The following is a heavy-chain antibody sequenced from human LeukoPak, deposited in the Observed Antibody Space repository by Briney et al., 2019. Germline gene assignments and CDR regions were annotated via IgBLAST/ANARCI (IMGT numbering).Heavy chain of an antibody. CDR2: ISYDGSNK. CDR3: ARSAVDTAMVTVY. D-gene: IGHD5-18*01. J-gene: IGHJ4*02. CDR1: GFTFSSYA. Sequence: GGSLRLPCAASGFTFSSYAMHWVRQAPGKGLEWVAVISYDGSNKYYADSVKGRFTISRDNSKNTLYLQMNSLRAEDTAVYYCARSAVDTAMVTVYWGQGTLVTVSS. V-gene: IGHV3-30-3*01.